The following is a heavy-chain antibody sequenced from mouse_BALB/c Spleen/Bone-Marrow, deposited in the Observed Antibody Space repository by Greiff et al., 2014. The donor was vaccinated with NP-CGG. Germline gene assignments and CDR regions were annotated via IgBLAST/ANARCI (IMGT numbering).Heavy chain of an antibody. CDR3: ARGGLRYFDV. D-gene: IGHD3-2*02. Sequence: EVMLVESXGGLVKPGGSLKLSCAASGFTFSSYAMSWVRQTPEKRLEWVASISSGGSTYYPDSVNGRFTISRDNARNILYLQMSSLRSEDTAMYYCARGGLRYFDVWGAGTTVTVSS. V-gene: IGHV5-6-5*01. J-gene: IGHJ1*01. CDR2: ISSGGST. CDR1: GFTFSSYA.